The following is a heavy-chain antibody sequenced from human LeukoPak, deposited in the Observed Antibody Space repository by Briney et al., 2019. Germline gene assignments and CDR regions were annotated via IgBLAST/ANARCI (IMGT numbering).Heavy chain of an antibody. V-gene: IGHV4-34*01. CDR1: GGSFSGYY. Sequence: PSETLSLTCAVYGGSFSGYYWSWIRQPPGKGLEWIGEINHSGSTNYNPSLKSRVTISVDTSKNQFSLKLSSVTAADTAVYYCAELGITMIVGVWGKGTTVTISS. J-gene: IGHJ6*04. CDR3: AELGITMIVGV. CDR2: INHSGST. D-gene: IGHD3-22*01.